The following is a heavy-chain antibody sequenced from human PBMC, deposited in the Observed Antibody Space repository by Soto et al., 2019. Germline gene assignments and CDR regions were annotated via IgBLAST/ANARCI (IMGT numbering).Heavy chain of an antibody. CDR3: EHFSRAAGVPNFQH. D-gene: IGHD6-13*01. V-gene: IGHV2-5*02. CDR2: IYWDEDK. Sequence: QITLKESGPTLVKPTQTLTLTCTFSRFSLSTSGEGVGWIRQPPGEALEWLTLIYWDEDKRYRPSLKSRLTTTKDISKIRFVLTMTTADSVYTATYYCEHFSRAAGVPNFQHWGQGTLVTVSS. J-gene: IGHJ1*01. CDR1: RFSLSTSGEG.